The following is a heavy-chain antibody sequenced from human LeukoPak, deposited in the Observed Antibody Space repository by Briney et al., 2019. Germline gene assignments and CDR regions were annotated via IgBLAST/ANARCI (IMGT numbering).Heavy chain of an antibody. CDR1: GYTFTCYY. D-gene: IGHD5-12*01. J-gene: IGHJ3*02. V-gene: IGHV1-2*06. CDR2: INPNSGGT. CDR3: ARTVASDNDAFDI. Sequence: GASVKVSCKASGYTFTCYYMHWVRQAPGQGLEWMGRINPNSGGTNYAQKFQGRVTMTRDTSISTAYMELSRLRSDDTAVYYCARTVASDNDAFDIWGQGTMVTVSS.